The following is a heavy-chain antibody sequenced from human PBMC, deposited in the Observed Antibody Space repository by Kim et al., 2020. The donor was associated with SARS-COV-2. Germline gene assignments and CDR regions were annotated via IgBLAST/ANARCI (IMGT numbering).Heavy chain of an antibody. J-gene: IGHJ4*02. CDR3: ARLTFGGEWELLGY. Sequence: NPSLKSRVTISVDTSKNQFSLKLSSVTAADTAVYYCARLTFGGEWELLGYWGQGTLVTVSS. V-gene: IGHV4-39*01. D-gene: IGHD1-26*01.